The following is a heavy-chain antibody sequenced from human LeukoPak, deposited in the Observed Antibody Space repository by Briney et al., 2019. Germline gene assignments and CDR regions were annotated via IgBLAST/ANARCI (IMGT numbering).Heavy chain of an antibody. CDR2: MSSDGSNK. D-gene: IGHD2-2*01. CDR1: GFTFSSYA. Sequence: PGGSLRLSCAASGFTFSSYAMHWVRQAPGKGLEWVAVMSSDGSNKYYADSVKGRFTISRDNSKNTLHLQMNSLTAEDTAVYYCAKTGGCSNTNCYLPFDSWGQGTLVTVSS. V-gene: IGHV3-30*01. CDR3: AKTGGCSNTNCYLPFDS. J-gene: IGHJ4*02.